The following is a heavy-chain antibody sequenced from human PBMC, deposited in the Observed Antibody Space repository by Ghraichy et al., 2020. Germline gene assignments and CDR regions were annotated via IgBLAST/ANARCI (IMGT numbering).Heavy chain of an antibody. CDR2: ISYDGSYK. CDR3: AKEGTEDVMGVTMLGY. V-gene: IGHV3-30*18. CDR1: GFTFSSYG. Sequence: GGSLRLSCAASGFTFSSYGMHWVRQAPGKGLEWVAVISYDGSYKYYVDSVKGRFIISRDNSKKTLFLQMNSLRVEDTAVYYCAKEGTEDVMGVTMLGYWGLGTLVTVSS. J-gene: IGHJ4*02. D-gene: IGHD3-10*02.